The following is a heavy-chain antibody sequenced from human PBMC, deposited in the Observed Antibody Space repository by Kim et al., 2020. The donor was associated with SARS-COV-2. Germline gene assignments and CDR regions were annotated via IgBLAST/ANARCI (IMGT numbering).Heavy chain of an antibody. J-gene: IGHJ6*02. CDR2: ISGSGGST. CDR3: AKDVSRITFFGVVTRGGMDV. Sequence: GGSLRLSCAASGFTFSSYAMSWVRQAPGKGLEWVSAISGSGGSTYYADSVKGRFTISRDNSKNTLYLQMNSLRAEDTAVYYCAKDVSRITFFGVVTRGGMDVWRRGTTVTVSS. V-gene: IGHV3-23*01. CDR1: GFTFSSYA. D-gene: IGHD3-3*01.